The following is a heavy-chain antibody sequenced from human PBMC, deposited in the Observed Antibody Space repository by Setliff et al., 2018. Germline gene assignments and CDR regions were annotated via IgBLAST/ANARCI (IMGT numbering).Heavy chain of an antibody. CDR1: GFTFSNHG. Sequence: PGGSLRLSCAVSGFTFSNHGMNWVRQAPGKGLEWVGRIKSKGENEAADYAGPVKGRFTISRDDSKSMIYLQMNNLKSEDTGFYYCTTGPRDSRNYLNWLGSWGQGTLVTVSS. J-gene: IGHJ5*01. CDR2: IKSKGENEAA. D-gene: IGHD4-4*01. CDR3: TTGPRDSRNYLNWLGS. V-gene: IGHV3-15*01.